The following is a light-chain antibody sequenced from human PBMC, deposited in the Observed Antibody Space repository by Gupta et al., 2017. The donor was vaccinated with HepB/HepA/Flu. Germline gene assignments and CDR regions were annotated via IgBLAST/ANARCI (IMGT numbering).Light chain of an antibody. CDR1: QGIRND. J-gene: IGKJ1*01. V-gene: IGKV1-17*01. CDR3: RQQNSYPRT. Sequence: DIQMTQSPSSLSASVGDRVTITCRASQGIRNDLGWYQQKPVKAPKRLIYAASSVQSGVPSRYSGSGSGTEFTLTIRSRLPEDFATSYFRQQNSYPRTFGEGTKVEIK. CDR2: AAS.